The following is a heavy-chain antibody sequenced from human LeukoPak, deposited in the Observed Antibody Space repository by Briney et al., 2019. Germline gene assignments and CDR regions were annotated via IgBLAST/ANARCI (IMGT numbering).Heavy chain of an antibody. J-gene: IGHJ4*02. D-gene: IGHD6-13*01. CDR1: GFTFDDYA. CDR3: AKGVGSSWYFSIDY. V-gene: IGHV3-9*01. Sequence: PGGSLRLSCAASGFTFDDYAMHWVRQAPGKGLEWVSGISRNSGSIGYADSVKGRFTISRDNAKNSLYLQMNSLRAEDTALYYCAKGVGSSWYFSIDYWGQGTLVTVSS. CDR2: ISRNSGSI.